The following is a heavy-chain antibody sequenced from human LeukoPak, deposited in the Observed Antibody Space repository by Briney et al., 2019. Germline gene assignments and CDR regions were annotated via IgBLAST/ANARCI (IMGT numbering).Heavy chain of an antibody. CDR1: GFTFSNYA. CDR2: ISGSGGST. Sequence: HAGGSLRLSCAASGFTFSNYAMTWVRQAPGKGLEWVSSISGSGGSTYYADSVRGRFTIFRDNSKNTLYLQMRTLRAEDTAVYYCAKDHKRGVSMIPTYYFDYWGQGTLVTVSS. J-gene: IGHJ4*02. CDR3: AKDHKRGVSMIPTYYFDY. D-gene: IGHD2/OR15-2a*01. V-gene: IGHV3-23*01.